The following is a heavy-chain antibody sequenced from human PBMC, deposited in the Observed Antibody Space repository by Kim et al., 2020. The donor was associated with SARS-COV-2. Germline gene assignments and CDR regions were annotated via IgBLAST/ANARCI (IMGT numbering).Heavy chain of an antibody. CDR3: AKDHSSSSDY. Sequence: STYSADSVNGRFTIARDNSKNTLYLQMNSLRAEDTAVYYCAKDHSSSSDYWGQGTLVTVSS. J-gene: IGHJ4*02. CDR2: ST. V-gene: IGHV3-23*01. D-gene: IGHD6-13*01.